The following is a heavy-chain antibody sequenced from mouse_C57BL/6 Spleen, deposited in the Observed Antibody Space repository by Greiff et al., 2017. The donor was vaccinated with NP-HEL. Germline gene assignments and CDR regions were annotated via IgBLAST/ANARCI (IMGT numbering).Heavy chain of an antibody. CDR1: GFNFKDDY. J-gene: IGHJ2*01. CDR3: TTGYYLDY. V-gene: IGHV14-4*01. Sequence: EVKLQESGAELVRPGASVKLSCTASGFNFKDDYMHWVKQRPEQGLEWIGWIDPENGDTEYDSKFQGKATLTADTSSNTAYLQLSSLASEDTAVYYCTTGYYLDYWGQGTTLTVSS. CDR2: IDPENGDT.